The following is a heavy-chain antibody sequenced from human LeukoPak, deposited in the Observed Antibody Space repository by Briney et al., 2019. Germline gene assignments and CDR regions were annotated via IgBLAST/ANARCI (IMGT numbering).Heavy chain of an antibody. CDR3: ARGAPGYSSSCYALDY. J-gene: IGHJ4*02. D-gene: IGHD6-13*01. Sequence: SETLSLTCTVSGYSISSGYSWGWIRQPPGKGLEWIGSISHSGSTYYNPSLKRRVTISVDTSKNQFSLKLSSVTAADTAVYYCARGAPGYSSSCYALDYWGQGTLVTVSS. CDR2: ISHSGST. CDR1: GYSISSGYS. V-gene: IGHV4-38-2*02.